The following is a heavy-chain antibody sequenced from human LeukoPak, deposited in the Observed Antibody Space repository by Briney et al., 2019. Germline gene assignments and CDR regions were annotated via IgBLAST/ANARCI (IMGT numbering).Heavy chain of an antibody. CDR2: IKNDGSTT. V-gene: IGHV3-74*01. D-gene: IGHD6-6*01. CDR1: GFTFSSYW. J-gene: IGHJ6*03. Sequence: GGSLRLSCAASGFTFSSYWMHWVRQPPGKGLVWVSRIKNDGSTTTYADSVKGRFTISRDNAKNSLYLQMNSLRAEDTAVYYCARGNAAHSPDYYYYYYMDVWGKGTTVTVSS. CDR3: ARGNAAHSPDYYYYYYMDV.